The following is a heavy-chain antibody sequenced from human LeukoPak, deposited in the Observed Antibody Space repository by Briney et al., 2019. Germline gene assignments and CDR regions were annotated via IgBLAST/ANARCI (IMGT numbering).Heavy chain of an antibody. Sequence: GGSLRLSCAASGFTFSSYWMSWVRQAPGKGLEWVANIKQDGSEKYYVDSVKGRFTISRDNAKNSLYLQMNSLRADDTAVYYCAKGIAARLGYYMDVWGKGTTVTVSS. D-gene: IGHD6-6*01. CDR3: AKGIAARLGYYMDV. CDR1: GFTFSSYW. V-gene: IGHV3-7*01. CDR2: IKQDGSEK. J-gene: IGHJ6*03.